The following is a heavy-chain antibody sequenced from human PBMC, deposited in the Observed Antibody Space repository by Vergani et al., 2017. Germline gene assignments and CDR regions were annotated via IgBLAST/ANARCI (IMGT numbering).Heavy chain of an antibody. D-gene: IGHD3-10*01. J-gene: IGHJ4*02. CDR3: ARDRIWFGELFSHTDY. CDR1: GFTFSSYG. CDR2: IWYDGSNK. V-gene: IGHV3-33*01. Sequence: QVQLVESGGGVVQPGRSLRLSCAASGFTFSSYGMHWVRQAPGKGLEWVEVIWYDGSNKYYADSVKGRFTISRDNSKNTLYLQMNSLRAEDTAVYYCARDRIWFGELFSHTDYWGQGTLVTVSS.